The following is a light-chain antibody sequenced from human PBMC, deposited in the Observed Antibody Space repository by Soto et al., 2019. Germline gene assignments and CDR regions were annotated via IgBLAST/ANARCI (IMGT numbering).Light chain of an antibody. CDR1: QSVSSN. CDR3: QQYNSYSPAT. CDR2: GAS. J-gene: IGKJ3*01. V-gene: IGKV3-15*01. Sequence: EIVMTQSPATLSVSPGERATLSCRASQSVSSNLAWYQQKPGQAPSLLIYGASTRATGIPARFSGSGSGTDFTLTISSLQSEDFAVYYCQQYNSYSPATFGPGTKVDIK.